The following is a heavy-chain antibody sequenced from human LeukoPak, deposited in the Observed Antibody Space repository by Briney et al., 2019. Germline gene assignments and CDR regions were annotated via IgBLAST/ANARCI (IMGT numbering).Heavy chain of an antibody. V-gene: IGHV4-59*01. Sequence: SETLSLTCTVSGGSISSYYWSWIRQPPGKGLEWIGYIYYSGSTNYNPSLKSRVTISVDTSKNQSSLKLSSVTAADTAVYYCARLTTYCGGDCYSLEYWGQGTLVTVSS. CDR2: IYYSGST. CDR1: GGSISSYY. J-gene: IGHJ4*02. CDR3: ARLTTYCGGDCYSLEY. D-gene: IGHD2-21*01.